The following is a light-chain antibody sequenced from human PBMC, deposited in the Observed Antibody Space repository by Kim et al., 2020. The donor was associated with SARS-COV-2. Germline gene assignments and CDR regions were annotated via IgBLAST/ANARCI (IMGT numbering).Light chain of an antibody. CDR3: QQRSNWPIT. Sequence: EIVMTQSPATLSVSPGERDTLSCRASQSVGSNLAWYQQKPGQAPRLLIYGSSTRATGIPARFSGSGSGTEFTLTISSLQSEDFGVYYCQQRSNWPITFGQGTRLEIK. CDR1: QSVGSN. CDR2: GSS. V-gene: IGKV3-15*01. J-gene: IGKJ5*01.